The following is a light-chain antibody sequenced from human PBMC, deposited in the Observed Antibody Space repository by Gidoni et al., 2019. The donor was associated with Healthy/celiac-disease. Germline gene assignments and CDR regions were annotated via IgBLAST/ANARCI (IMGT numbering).Light chain of an antibody. Sequence: EIVLTTSPGTLSLSPGERATLSCRASQRVSSSYLAWYQQKPGQAPRLLIFGASSRATGIPDRFSGSGSGTDFTLTISRLEPEDFAVYYCQQYGSSPNTFGGGTKVEIK. J-gene: IGKJ4*01. CDR2: GAS. V-gene: IGKV3-20*01. CDR3: QQYGSSPNT. CDR1: QRVSSSY.